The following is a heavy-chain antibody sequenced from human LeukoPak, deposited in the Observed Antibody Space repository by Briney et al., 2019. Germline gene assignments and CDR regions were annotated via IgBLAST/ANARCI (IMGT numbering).Heavy chain of an antibody. CDR3: ARAYPTDIVVVPAAPFDAFDI. J-gene: IGHJ3*02. D-gene: IGHD2-2*01. Sequence: SETLSLTCAVYGGSFSGYYWSWIRQPPGKGLEWIGEINHSGSTNYNPSLKSRVTISVDTSKNQFSLKLSSVTAADTAVYYCARAYPTDIVVVPAAPFDAFDIWGQGTMVTVSS. V-gene: IGHV4-34*01. CDR1: GGSFSGYY. CDR2: INHSGST.